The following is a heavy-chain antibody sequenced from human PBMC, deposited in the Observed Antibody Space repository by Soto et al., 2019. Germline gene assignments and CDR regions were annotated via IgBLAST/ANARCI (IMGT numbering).Heavy chain of an antibody. CDR1: GGSISSYY. CDR3: ARDGGYSYGMISSDSWFDP. CDR2: IYYSGST. D-gene: IGHD5-18*01. J-gene: IGHJ5*02. Sequence: PSETLSLTCTVSGGSISSYYWSWIRQPPGKGLGWIGYIYYSGSTNYNPSLKSRVTISVDTSKNQFSLKLSSVTAADTAVFYFARDGGYSYGMISSDSWFDPWGQGTLVTVSS. V-gene: IGHV4-59*01.